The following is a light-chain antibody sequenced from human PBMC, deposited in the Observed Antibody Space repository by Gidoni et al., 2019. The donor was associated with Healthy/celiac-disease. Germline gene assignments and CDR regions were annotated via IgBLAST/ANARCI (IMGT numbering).Light chain of an antibody. J-gene: IGKJ1*01. Sequence: DIQMTQSTSTLSASVGDRVTITCRASQSISSWLAWYQQKPGKAPKLLIYKASSLESGVPSRFSGSGSGTEFTLTISSLQPDDFATYYCQQYNSYSLWTFGQGTKVEIK. CDR3: QQYNSYSLWT. CDR2: KAS. V-gene: IGKV1-5*03. CDR1: QSISSW.